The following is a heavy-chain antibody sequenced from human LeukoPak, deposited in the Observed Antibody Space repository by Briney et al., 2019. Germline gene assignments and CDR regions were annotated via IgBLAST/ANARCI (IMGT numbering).Heavy chain of an antibody. Sequence: PSETLSLTCTVSGGSIGNYYWNWIRQPPGKGLEWIGYIYDNGNTNYNPSLKSRVTISVDTSKNQFSLKLTSVTAADMAMYYCARDGGYYDIWGQGTLVTVST. CDR1: GGSIGNYY. J-gene: IGHJ4*02. D-gene: IGHD3-22*01. V-gene: IGHV4-59*01. CDR2: IYDNGNT. CDR3: ARDGGYYDI.